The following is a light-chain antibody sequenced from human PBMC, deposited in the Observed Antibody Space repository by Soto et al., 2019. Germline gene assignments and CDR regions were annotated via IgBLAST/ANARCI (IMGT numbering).Light chain of an antibody. CDR2: LGS. J-gene: IGKJ3*01. V-gene: IGKV2-28*01. Sequence: DIVMTQSPLSLPVTPGEPASISCRSSQSLLNSNGFNYLDWYLQKPGQSPQLLIHLGSYRASGVHDSSSDSVSGTDFTLTISRVEPEDVEFYYSMPTLQSPFTFGPGTK. CDR1: QSLLNSNGFNY. CDR3: MPTLQSPFT.